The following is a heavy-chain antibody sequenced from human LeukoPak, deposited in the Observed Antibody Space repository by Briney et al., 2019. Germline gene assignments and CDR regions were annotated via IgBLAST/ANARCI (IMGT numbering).Heavy chain of an antibody. D-gene: IGHD6-13*01. CDR2: IYHSGKT. CDR3: VRDRTITAAGTIDS. J-gene: IGHJ4*02. Sequence: PSETLSLTCIVSGYSISSAYYWGWIRQPPGKGLEWIGNIYHSGKTYYNPSLKSRVTISVDTAKNQFSLKLTSVSAADTAVYYCVRDRTITAAGTIDSWGQGTLVIVSS. V-gene: IGHV4-38-2*02. CDR1: GYSISSAYY.